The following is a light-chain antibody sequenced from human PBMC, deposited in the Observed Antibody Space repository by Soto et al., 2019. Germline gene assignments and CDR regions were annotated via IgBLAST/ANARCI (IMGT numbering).Light chain of an antibody. Sequence: QSALTHPASASGSPGQSIAISCTGTSSDVGTYNFVSWYQQHPGKAPKLIIYEVSERPSGVPNRLSGSKSGNTASLTISCLLADDAADYYCCSSAGSSTLVVFGGGTKLTVL. CDR3: CSSAGSSTLVV. CDR2: EVS. CDR1: SSDVGTYNF. V-gene: IGLV2-23*02. J-gene: IGLJ3*02.